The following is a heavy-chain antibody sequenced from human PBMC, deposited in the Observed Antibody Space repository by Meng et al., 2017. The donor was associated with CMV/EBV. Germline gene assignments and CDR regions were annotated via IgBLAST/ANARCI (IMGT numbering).Heavy chain of an antibody. CDR3: ASSLYIVVVPAAIDAFDI. J-gene: IGHJ3*02. V-gene: IGHV1-2*02. Sequence: ASVKVSCKASGYTFTGYYMHWVRQAPGQGVEWMGWINPNSGGTNYAQKFQGRVTMTRDTSISTAYMELSRLRSDDTAVYYCASSLYIVVVPAAIDAFDIWGQGTMVTVSS. CDR2: INPNSGGT. CDR1: GYTFTGYY. D-gene: IGHD2-2*02.